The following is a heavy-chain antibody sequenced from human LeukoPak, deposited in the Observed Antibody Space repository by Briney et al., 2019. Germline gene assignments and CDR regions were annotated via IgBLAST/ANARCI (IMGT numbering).Heavy chain of an antibody. Sequence: ASVKVSCKASGYTFTSYYMHWVRQAPGQGLEWMGIINPSGGSTSYAQKFQGRVTMTRDTSTSTVYMELSSLRSEDTAVYYCARDWYYDSSGYYTTGYYFDYWVQGTLVTVSS. V-gene: IGHV1-46*01. D-gene: IGHD3-22*01. J-gene: IGHJ4*02. CDR1: GYTFTSYY. CDR3: ARDWYYDSSGYYTTGYYFDY. CDR2: INPSGGST.